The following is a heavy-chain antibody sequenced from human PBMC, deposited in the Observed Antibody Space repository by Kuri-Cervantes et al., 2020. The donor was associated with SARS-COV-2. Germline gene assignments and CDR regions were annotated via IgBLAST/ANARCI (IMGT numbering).Heavy chain of an antibody. CDR1: GFTFGSYA. CDR3: AVYCLTTSCTRGFDH. J-gene: IGHJ4*02. Sequence: ETLSLTCAASGFTFGSYAMTWVRQAPGKGLEWVSAISDLGGSTYYADSVKGRFTLSRDSSKNTLYLQMNSLRAEDTAVYYCAVYCLTTSCTRGFDHWGQGTLVTVSS. CDR2: ISDLGGST. D-gene: IGHD2-2*01. V-gene: IGHV3-23*01.